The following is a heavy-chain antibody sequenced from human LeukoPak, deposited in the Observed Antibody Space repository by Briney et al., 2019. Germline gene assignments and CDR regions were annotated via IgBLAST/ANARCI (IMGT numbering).Heavy chain of an antibody. J-gene: IGHJ4*02. V-gene: IGHV4-38-2*02. CDR3: GAMIVVANIDY. Sequence: SETLSLTCTVSGYSISSGYYRGWIRQPPGKGLEWIGSIYHSGSTYYNPSLKSRVTISVDTSKNQFSLKLSSVTAADTAVYYCGAMIVVANIDYWGQGTLVTVSS. CDR2: IYHSGST. CDR1: GYSISSGYY. D-gene: IGHD3-22*01.